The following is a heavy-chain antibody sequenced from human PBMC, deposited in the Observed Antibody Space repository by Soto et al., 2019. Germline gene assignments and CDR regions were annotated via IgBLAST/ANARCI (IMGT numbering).Heavy chain of an antibody. J-gene: IGHJ4*02. V-gene: IGHV3-33*01. D-gene: IGHD6-13*01. CDR3: AREHIAAAGTGPVRHLIDY. CDR2: IWYDGSNK. Sequence: QVQLVESGGGVVQPGRSLRLSCAASGFTFSSYGMHWVRQAPGKGLEWVAAIWYDGSNKYYADSVKGRFTISRDNSKNTLNLQMNSLRAEDTAVYYCAREHIAAAGTGPVRHLIDYWGQGTLVTVSS. CDR1: GFTFSSYG.